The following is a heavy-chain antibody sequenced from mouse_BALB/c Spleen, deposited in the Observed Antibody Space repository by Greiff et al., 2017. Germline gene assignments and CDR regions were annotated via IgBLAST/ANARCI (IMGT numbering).Heavy chain of an antibody. Sequence: EVQLVESGGGLVQPGGSRKLSCAASGFTFSSFGMHWVRQAPEKGLEWVAYISSGSSTIYYADTVKGRFTISRDNPKNTLFLQMTSLRSEDTAMYYCARPPYYGSSSFAYWGQGTLVTVSA. D-gene: IGHD1-1*01. CDR1: GFTFSSFG. CDR2: ISSGSSTI. J-gene: IGHJ3*01. V-gene: IGHV5-17*02. CDR3: ARPPYYGSSSFAY.